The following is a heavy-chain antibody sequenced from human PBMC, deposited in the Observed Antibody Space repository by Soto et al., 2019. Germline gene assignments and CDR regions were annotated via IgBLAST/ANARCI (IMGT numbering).Heavy chain of an antibody. CDR1: GGTFSSYA. CDR2: IIPIFGTA. V-gene: IGHV1-69*13. CDR3: ARVDIVATRGNWFDP. D-gene: IGHD5-12*01. J-gene: IGHJ5*02. Sequence: VASVKVSCKASGGTFSSYAISWVRQAPGQGLEWMGGIIPIFGTANYAQKFQGRVTMTADASTSTAYMELRSLRSDDTAVYYCARVDIVATRGNWFDPWGQGTLVTVSS.